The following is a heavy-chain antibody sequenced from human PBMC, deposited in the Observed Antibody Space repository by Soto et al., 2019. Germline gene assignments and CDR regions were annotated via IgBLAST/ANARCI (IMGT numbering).Heavy chain of an antibody. CDR2: ISAYNGNT. J-gene: IGHJ5*02. Sequence: QVQLVQSGAEVKKPGASVKVSCKASGYTFTSYGISWVRQAPGQGLEWMGWISAYNGNTNYAQKLQGRVNMTTDTSTSTAYMELRSLRSDDTAVYYCARDPVLMSSGWYWFDPWGQGTLVTVSS. CDR3: ARDPVLMSSGWYWFDP. V-gene: IGHV1-18*01. CDR1: GYTFTSYG. D-gene: IGHD6-19*01.